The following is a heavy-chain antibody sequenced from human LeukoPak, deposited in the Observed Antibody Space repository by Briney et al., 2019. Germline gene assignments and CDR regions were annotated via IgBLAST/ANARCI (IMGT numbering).Heavy chain of an antibody. V-gene: IGHV3-7*01. CDR3: ARDTGWFGELFGYFDY. CDR1: GFTFSSYW. CDR2: IKQDGSEK. J-gene: IGHJ4*02. D-gene: IGHD3-10*01. Sequence: GGSLRLSRAASGFTFSSYWMSWVRQAPGKGLEWVANIKQDGSEKYYVDSVKGRFTISRDNAKNSLYLQMNSLRAEDTAVYYCARDTGWFGELFGYFDYWGQGTLVTVSS.